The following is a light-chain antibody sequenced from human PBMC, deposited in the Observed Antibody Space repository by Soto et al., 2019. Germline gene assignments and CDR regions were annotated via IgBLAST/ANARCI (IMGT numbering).Light chain of an antibody. V-gene: IGKV3-20*01. Sequence: EIVLTQSPGTLSLSPGERATLSCRASQSVSSTYLAWYQQKPGRAPRLLIYGASSRATGIPDRFSGSGSGTDFTLTISRPEPEDFAVYYCQQYGSSSWTFGQGTKVEIK. J-gene: IGKJ1*01. CDR3: QQYGSSSWT. CDR1: QSVSSTY. CDR2: GAS.